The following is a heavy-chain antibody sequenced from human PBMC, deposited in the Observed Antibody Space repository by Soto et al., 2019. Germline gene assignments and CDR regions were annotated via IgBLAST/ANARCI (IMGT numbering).Heavy chain of an antibody. Sequence: EVQLLESGGGLVQPGGSLRLSCAASGFTFSNYAVTWVRQAPGKGLEWVSTISGSGGSTYYADSVKGRFTISRDNSNNTLYLKMSSLRAEDTAVYYCAKDQGSSWYEIDYWGQGTLVTVSS. D-gene: IGHD6-13*01. V-gene: IGHV3-23*01. CDR3: AKDQGSSWYEIDY. J-gene: IGHJ4*02. CDR1: GFTFSNYA. CDR2: ISGSGGST.